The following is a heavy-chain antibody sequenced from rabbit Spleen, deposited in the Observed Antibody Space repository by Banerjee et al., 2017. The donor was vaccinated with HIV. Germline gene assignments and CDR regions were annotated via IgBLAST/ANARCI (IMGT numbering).Heavy chain of an antibody. D-gene: IGHD4-2*01. CDR1: GFSFSNKAV. CDR2: IYVGSGGGT. V-gene: IGHV1S45*01. Sequence: QQRLVESGGGLVKPGASLTLTCKASGFSFSNKAVMCWVRQAPGKGLDWIACIYVGSGGGTKYASWAKGRFTISKTSSTTVTLQMTSLTAADTATYLCSRNVAGSYVAFDLWGPGTLVTVS. CDR3: SRNVAGSYVAFDL. J-gene: IGHJ4*01.